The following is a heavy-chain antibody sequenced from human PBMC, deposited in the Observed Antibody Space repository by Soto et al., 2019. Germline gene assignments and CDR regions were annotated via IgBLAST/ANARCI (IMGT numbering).Heavy chain of an antibody. Sequence: QVQLVESGGGLVQPGRSLRLSCVVSGFTFSNYGMHWVRQAPGKGLEWVADIWYDGSGQRYAGSVQGRFTISRDNSKNTLYLQINSMRVEDTAVDYCAKDEVSRKYYGHDLDVWGQGTTVTVSS. CDR2: IWYDGSGQ. CDR3: AKDEVSRKYYGHDLDV. CDR1: GFTFSNYG. J-gene: IGHJ6*02. D-gene: IGHD2-8*01. V-gene: IGHV3-33*03.